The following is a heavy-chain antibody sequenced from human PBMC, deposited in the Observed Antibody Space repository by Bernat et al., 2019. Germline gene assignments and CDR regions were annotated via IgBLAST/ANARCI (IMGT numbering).Heavy chain of an antibody. CDR3: SRVGPYCSNWVYYFGIDV. CDR1: GFTFSSYG. D-gene: IGHD6-13*01. V-gene: IGHV3-33*01. CDR2: IWYDGSNK. Sequence: QVQLVESGGGVVQPGRSLRLSCAASGFTFSSYGMHWVRQAPGKGLEWVAVIWYDGSNKYYADSVKGRFTISRDNSKNKLYLQMNSLIAEDTDVYYYSRVGPYCSNWVYYFGIDVWGQGTTVTVSS. J-gene: IGHJ6*02.